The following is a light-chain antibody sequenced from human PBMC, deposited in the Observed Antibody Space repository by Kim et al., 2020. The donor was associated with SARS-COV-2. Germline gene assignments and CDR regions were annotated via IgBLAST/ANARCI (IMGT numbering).Light chain of an antibody. J-gene: IGKJ1*01. CDR3: QQYKIYAT. Sequence: DIQMTQSPSTLSAYVGDRVTITCRASQSIDSWLAWYQQKPGKVPKLLIYKASSLESGVPSRFSGSGSGTEFTLTISSLQPDDFATYYCQQYKIYATFGQGTK. CDR1: QSIDSW. V-gene: IGKV1-5*03. CDR2: KAS.